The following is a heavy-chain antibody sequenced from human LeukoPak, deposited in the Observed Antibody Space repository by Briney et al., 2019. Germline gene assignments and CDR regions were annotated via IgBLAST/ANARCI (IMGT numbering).Heavy chain of an antibody. J-gene: IGHJ3*02. CDR1: GFTFSSYG. CDR2: ISYDGSNK. CDR3: ARNSPGPVGAFDI. V-gene: IGHV3-30*03. Sequence: PGGSLRLSCAASGFTFSSYGMHWVRQAPGKGLEWVAVISYDGSNKYYADSVKGRFTISRDNSKNTLCLQMNSLRAEDTAVYYCARNSPGPVGAFDIWGQGTMVTVSS. D-gene: IGHD3-3*01.